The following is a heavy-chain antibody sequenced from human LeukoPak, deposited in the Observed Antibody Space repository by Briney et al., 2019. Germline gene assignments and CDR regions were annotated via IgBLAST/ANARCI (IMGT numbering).Heavy chain of an antibody. CDR2: INSDGSST. V-gene: IGHV3-74*01. J-gene: IGHJ6*04. Sequence: PGGSLRLSCAASGFTFSSYWMHWVHQAPGKGLVWVSRINSDGSSTSYADSVKGRFTISRDNAKNTLYLQMNSLRAEGTAVYYCASLYGSGSYSNYYYYYGMDVWGKGTTVTVSS. CDR3: ASLYGSGSYSNYYYYYGMDV. D-gene: IGHD3-10*01. CDR1: GFTFSSYW.